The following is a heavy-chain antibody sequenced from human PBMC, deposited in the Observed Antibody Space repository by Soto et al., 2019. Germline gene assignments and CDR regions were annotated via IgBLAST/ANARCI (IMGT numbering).Heavy chain of an antibody. CDR1: GFTFSSYA. CDR2: ISYDGSNK. CDR3: FAAATYDY. Sequence: GGSLRLSCAASGFTFSSYAMHWVRQAPGKGLEWVAVISYDGSNKYYADSVKGRFTISRDNSKNTLYLQMNSLRAEDTAVYYTFAAATYDYWGQGTLVTVSS. D-gene: IGHD6-13*01. J-gene: IGHJ4*02. V-gene: IGHV3-30-3*01.